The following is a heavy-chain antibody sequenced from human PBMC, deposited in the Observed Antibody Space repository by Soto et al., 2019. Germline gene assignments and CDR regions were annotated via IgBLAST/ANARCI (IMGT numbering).Heavy chain of an antibody. CDR3: AGSSDCSGGSCYLGGFLDY. Sequence: GASVKVSCKTSGYTFTNYAMHWVRQAPGQRLEWMGWINTANGNTKYSQKFQGRVTISRDTSASTAYIELSSLRSGDTAVYYCAGSSDCSGGSCYLGGFLDYWGQGTLVTVSS. CDR1: GYTFTNYA. CDR2: INTANGNT. V-gene: IGHV1-3*04. J-gene: IGHJ4*02. D-gene: IGHD2-15*01.